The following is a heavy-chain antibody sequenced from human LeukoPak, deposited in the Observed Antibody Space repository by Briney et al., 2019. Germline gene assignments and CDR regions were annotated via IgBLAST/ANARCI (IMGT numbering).Heavy chain of an antibody. CDR3: ARDQNY. J-gene: IGHJ4*02. CDR2: TYSGGTT. V-gene: IGHV3-66*02. CDR1: GFTVSTNY. Sequence: GGSLRLSCVASGFTVSTNYMSWVRQAPGKGLEWVSVTYSGGTTHYADSVKGRFTISTDNSQNTLYLQMNSLRPEDTAVYYCARDQNYWGQGTLVTVSS.